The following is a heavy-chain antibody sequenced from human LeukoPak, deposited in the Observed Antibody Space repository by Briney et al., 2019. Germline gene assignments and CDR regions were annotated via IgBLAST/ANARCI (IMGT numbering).Heavy chain of an antibody. CDR1: GGSISSYY. CDR2: IYYSGST. J-gene: IGHJ5*02. Sequence: SETLSLTCTVSGGSISSYYWSWIRQPPGKGLEWIGYIYYSGSTNYNPSLKSRVTISVDTSKNQFSLKLSSVTAADTAVYYCARSRERGYCSGGSCHPKSDNWFDPWGQGTLVTVSS. CDR3: ARSRERGYCSGGSCHPKSDNWFDP. D-gene: IGHD2-15*01. V-gene: IGHV4-59*08.